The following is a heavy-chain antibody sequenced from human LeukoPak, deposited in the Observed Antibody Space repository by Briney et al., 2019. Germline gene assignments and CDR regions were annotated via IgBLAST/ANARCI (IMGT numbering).Heavy chain of an antibody. CDR3: ARGKYFDWLLGYFDY. D-gene: IGHD3-9*01. Sequence: GGSLRLSCAASGFTFSSYWMSWVRQAPGKGLERVANIKQDGSEKYYVDSVKGRFTISRDNAKNSLYLQMNSLRAEDTAVYYCARGKYFDWLLGYFDYWGRGTLVTVSS. J-gene: IGHJ4*02. CDR1: GFTFSSYW. V-gene: IGHV3-7*01. CDR2: IKQDGSEK.